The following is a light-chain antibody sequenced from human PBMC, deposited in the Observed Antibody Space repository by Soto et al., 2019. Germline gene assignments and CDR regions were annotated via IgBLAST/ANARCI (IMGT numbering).Light chain of an antibody. Sequence: DIQMTQSPSSLSASVGYRVTITCRARQGISNCLAWYQQKPGKVPKLLIYAASTLQSGVPSRFSGSGSGTDFTLTISSLQPEDVATYYCQKYNTAPRTFGQGTKVEIK. J-gene: IGKJ1*01. CDR3: QKYNTAPRT. CDR1: QGISNC. CDR2: AAS. V-gene: IGKV1-27*01.